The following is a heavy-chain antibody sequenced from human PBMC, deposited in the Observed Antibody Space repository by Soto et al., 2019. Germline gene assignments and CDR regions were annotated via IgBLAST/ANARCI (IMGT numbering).Heavy chain of an antibody. CDR2: IIPIFGTA. Sequence: QVQLVQSGAEVKKPGSSVKVSCKASGGTFSSYAISWVRQAPGQGLEWMGGIIPIFGTANYAQKFQGRVTITADESTSTAYMELSSLRSEDTAVYYCARVSRYFDWSHSSPGYYYGMDVWGQGTTVTVSS. CDR3: ARVSRYFDWSHSSPGYYYGMDV. CDR1: GGTFSSYA. D-gene: IGHD3-9*01. J-gene: IGHJ6*02. V-gene: IGHV1-69*01.